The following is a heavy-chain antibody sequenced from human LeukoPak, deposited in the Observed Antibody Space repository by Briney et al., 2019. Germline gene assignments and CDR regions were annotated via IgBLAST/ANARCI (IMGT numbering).Heavy chain of an antibody. CDR3: ARHSGLAGFYYYYGMDV. V-gene: IGHV4-59*08. CDR2: IYYSGST. J-gene: IGHJ6*02. Sequence: SETLSLTCTVSGGSISSYYWSWIRQPPGKGLEWIGYIYYSGSTNYNPSLKSRVTISVDTSKNQFSLKLSSVTAADTAVYYCARHSGLAGFYYYYGMDVWGQGTTVTVSS. D-gene: IGHD2-15*01. CDR1: GGSISSYY.